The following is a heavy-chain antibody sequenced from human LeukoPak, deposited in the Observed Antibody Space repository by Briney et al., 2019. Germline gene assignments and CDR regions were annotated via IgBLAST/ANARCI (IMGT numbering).Heavy chain of an antibody. CDR3: ARRSAVAGRFNDFDY. J-gene: IGHJ4*02. CDR1: GYSFTSYW. D-gene: IGHD6-19*01. CDR2: IFPVDSDT. V-gene: IGHV5-51*01. Sequence: KGGESLKIPCKGSGYSFTSYWIGWVRQMPGKGLEWMGVIFPVDSDTRYSPSFHGQVTISADKSISTAYLQWSSLKASDTAMYYCARRSAVAGRFNDFDYWGQGTLVTVSS.